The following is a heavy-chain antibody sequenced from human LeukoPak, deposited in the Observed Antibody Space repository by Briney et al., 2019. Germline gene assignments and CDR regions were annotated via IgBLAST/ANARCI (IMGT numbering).Heavy chain of an antibody. CDR2: IAWNSGNT. CDR1: GFTFDNYA. D-gene: IGHD3-10*01. Sequence: GRSLRLSCAASGFTFDNYAMHWVRQAPGKGLEWVSGIAWNSGNTGSADSVKGRFTISRDNAENSLSQQMNSLTPEDTSFYFCAKDMNSYGSGSSYNPWGPFDSWGQGTLVTASS. CDR3: AKDMNSYGSGSSYNPWGPFDS. V-gene: IGHV3-9*01. J-gene: IGHJ4*02.